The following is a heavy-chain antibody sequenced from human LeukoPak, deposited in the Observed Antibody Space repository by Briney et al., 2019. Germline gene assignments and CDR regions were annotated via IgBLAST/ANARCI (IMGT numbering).Heavy chain of an antibody. CDR2: INNSGST. J-gene: IGHJ3*02. CDR3: ASVLEDDFLTGYPIFGAFDI. D-gene: IGHD3-9*01. Sequence: PSETLSLTCAVYGGSFSGYYWIWIRQPPGKGPEWIGEINNSGSTNYNPSLKSRVTISVDTSKNQFSLKLSSVTAADTAEYYCASVLEDDFLTGYPIFGAFDIWGQGTMVTVSS. V-gene: IGHV4-34*01. CDR1: GGSFSGYY.